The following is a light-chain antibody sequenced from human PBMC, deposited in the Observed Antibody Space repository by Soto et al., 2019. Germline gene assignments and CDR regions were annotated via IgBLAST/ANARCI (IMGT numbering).Light chain of an antibody. V-gene: IGKV1-39*01. CDR3: QQSYSTPFT. CDR1: QSISSY. Sequence: DVQMTQYPSSLSASVGDRVTITCRASQSISSYLNWYQQKPGKAPKLLIYAASSSQSGVPSRFSGSGSGTDFTLTISSLQPEDFATYYCQQSYSTPFTFGQGTRLEI. CDR2: AAS. J-gene: IGKJ5*01.